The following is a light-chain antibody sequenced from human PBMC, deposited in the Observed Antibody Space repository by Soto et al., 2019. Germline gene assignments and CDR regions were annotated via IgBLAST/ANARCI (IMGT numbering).Light chain of an antibody. J-gene: IGKJ4*01. Sequence: EIVMTQSPATLSVSPGERATLSCRASQSVSSNLAWYQQKPGQAPRLLIYGASSRATGIPDSFSGSGSGTEFSLTISSLQSEDFALYYCQQYNNWPLTFGGGTKVDIK. CDR3: QQYNNWPLT. CDR1: QSVSSN. CDR2: GAS. V-gene: IGKV3D-15*01.